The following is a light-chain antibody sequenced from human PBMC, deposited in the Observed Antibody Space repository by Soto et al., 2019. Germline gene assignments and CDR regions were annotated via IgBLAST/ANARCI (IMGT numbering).Light chain of an antibody. CDR1: QSVSSSY. V-gene: IGKV3-20*01. Sequence: EIVLTQSPGTLSLSPGERATLSCRASQSVSSSYLAWYQQKPGQAPRLLFYGASRRATGIPDRFSGSGSGTDFTLTISILEPEDFAVYYCQQHGSSPPTFGQGTKVEIK. CDR3: QQHGSSPPT. J-gene: IGKJ1*01. CDR2: GAS.